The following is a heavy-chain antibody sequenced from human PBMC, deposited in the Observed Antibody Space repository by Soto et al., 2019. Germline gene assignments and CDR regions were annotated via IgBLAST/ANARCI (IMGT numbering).Heavy chain of an antibody. D-gene: IGHD3-3*01. Sequence: SETLSLTCTVSGGSISSGGYYWSWIRQHPGKGLEWIGYIYYSGSTYYNPSLKSRVTISVDTSKNQFSLKLSSVTAADTAVYYCARVSPEKDYDFWSGYYRYYYGMDVWGQGTTVTVSS. CDR2: IYYSGST. J-gene: IGHJ6*02. CDR3: ARVSPEKDYDFWSGYYRYYYGMDV. V-gene: IGHV4-31*03. CDR1: GGSISSGGYY.